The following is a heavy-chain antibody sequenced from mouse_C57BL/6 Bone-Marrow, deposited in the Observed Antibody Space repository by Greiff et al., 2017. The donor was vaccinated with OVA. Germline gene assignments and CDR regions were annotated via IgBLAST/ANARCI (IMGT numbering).Heavy chain of an antibody. CDR1: GYSITSDY. CDR3: ARSAIYYDYDEGWAMDY. CDR2: ISYSGST. D-gene: IGHD2-4*01. J-gene: IGHJ4*01. Sequence: EVKLVESGPGLAKPSQTLSLTCSVTGYSITSDYWNWIRKFPGNKLEYMGYISYSGSTYYNPSLKSRISITRDTSKNQYYLQLNSVTTGDTATYYCARSAIYYDYDEGWAMDYWGQGTSVTVSS. V-gene: IGHV3-8*01.